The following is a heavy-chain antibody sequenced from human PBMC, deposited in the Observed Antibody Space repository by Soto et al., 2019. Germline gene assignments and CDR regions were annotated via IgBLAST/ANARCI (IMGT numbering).Heavy chain of an antibody. D-gene: IGHD1-26*01. CDR3: AAVPLGIVGATQGAFDI. V-gene: IGHV1-58*01. CDR2: IVVGSGNT. J-gene: IGHJ3*02. CDR1: GFTFTSSA. Sequence: SVKFSWKASGFTFTSSAVQWVRQARGQRLEWIGWIVVGSGNTNYAQKLQERVTITRDMSTSTAHMELSSLRCEDTAVDYCAAVPLGIVGATQGAFDIWGQGIMVTVS.